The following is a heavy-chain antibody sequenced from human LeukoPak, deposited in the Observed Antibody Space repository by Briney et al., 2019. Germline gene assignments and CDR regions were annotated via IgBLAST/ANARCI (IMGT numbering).Heavy chain of an antibody. V-gene: IGHV3-30*18. CDR3: AKELYFGSGSYPDY. J-gene: IGHJ4*02. D-gene: IGHD3-10*01. CDR2: ISHDGSDS. CDR1: GFPFSSYG. Sequence: GGSLRLSCAACGFPFSSYGMHWVRQAPGKGLEWVAVISHDGSDSHYADSVKGRFTISRDNSKNTVYLQMSSLRPEDTAVYFCAKELYFGSGSYPDYWGQGTLVRVPS.